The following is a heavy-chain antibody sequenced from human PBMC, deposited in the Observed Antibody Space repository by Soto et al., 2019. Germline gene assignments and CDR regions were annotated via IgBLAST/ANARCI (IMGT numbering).Heavy chain of an antibody. D-gene: IGHD3-10*01. Sequence: QVTLKESGPVLVKPTETLTLTCTVSGFSLSNARMGVSWLRQPPGKALERLAHIFSNDEKSYSTSLKSRLTISKDTSKSEVVLTMTIIDPVDTATYYCARILTVRGVAFDYWGQGTLVTVSS. J-gene: IGHJ4*02. CDR3: ARILTVRGVAFDY. V-gene: IGHV2-26*01. CDR2: IFSNDEK. CDR1: GFSLSNARMG.